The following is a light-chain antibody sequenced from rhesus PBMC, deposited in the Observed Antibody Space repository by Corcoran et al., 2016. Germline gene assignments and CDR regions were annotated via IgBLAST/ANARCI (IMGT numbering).Light chain of an antibody. CDR2: EVL. Sequence: QAAPTQSPSVSGSPGPSVTISCTGTSRDIGGYKRVSWYQQHPGKTPNLMIYEVLNRPSGVSVRFAGSQSGNTAFLTISGPQAKDEADYYCSSCASSSTYIFGAGTRLTGL. CDR3: SSCASSSTYI. V-gene: IGLV2-13*03. J-gene: IGLJ1*01. CDR1: SRDIGGYKR.